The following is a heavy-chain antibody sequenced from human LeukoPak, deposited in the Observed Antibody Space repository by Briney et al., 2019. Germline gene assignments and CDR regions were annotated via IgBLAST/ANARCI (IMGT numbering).Heavy chain of an antibody. CDR1: GFTFSSYG. V-gene: IGHV3-33*01. J-gene: IGHJ6*02. CDR3: ARDLSLGSSGWYGGIYYYYYYGMDV. CDR2: IWYDGSNK. Sequence: GGSLRLSCAASGFTFSSYGMHWVRQAPGKGLEWVAVIWYDGSNKYYADSVKGRFTISRDNSKNTLYLQMNSLRAKDTAVYYCARDLSLGSSGWYGGIYYYYYYGMDVWGQGTTVTVSS. D-gene: IGHD6-19*01.